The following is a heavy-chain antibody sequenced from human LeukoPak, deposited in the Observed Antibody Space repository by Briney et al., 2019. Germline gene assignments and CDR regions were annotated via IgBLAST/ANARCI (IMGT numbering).Heavy chain of an antibody. J-gene: IGHJ3*02. CDR3: ARGLVTVTKGFDI. V-gene: IGHV3-23*01. CDR1: GFTFSSYA. Sequence: AGGSLRLSCAASGFTFSSYAMSWVRQAPGKGLEWVSAISGSGGSTYYADSVKGRFTISRDNSKNTLYLQMNSLRAEDTAVYYCARGLVTVTKGFDIWGQGTMVSVSS. D-gene: IGHD4-17*01. CDR2: ISGSGGST.